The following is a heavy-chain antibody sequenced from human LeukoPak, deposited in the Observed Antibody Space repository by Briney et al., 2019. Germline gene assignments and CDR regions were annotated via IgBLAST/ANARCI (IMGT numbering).Heavy chain of an antibody. CDR3: ASRYY. Sequence: GGSLRLSCAASGFSFRSYAMSWVRQAPGKGLEWVSSISDSGGTTYHADSVKGHFTISRDNSKNMLYLQMNSLRAEDTAVYYCASRYYWGQGTLVTVSS. V-gene: IGHV3-23*01. CDR2: ISDSGGTT. CDR1: GFSFRSYA. J-gene: IGHJ4*02.